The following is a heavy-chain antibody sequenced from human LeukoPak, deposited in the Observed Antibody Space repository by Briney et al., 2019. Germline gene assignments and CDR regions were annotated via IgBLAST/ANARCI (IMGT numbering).Heavy chain of an antibody. CDR2: IYYSGST. J-gene: IGHJ6*02. CDR3: AREATQRRYFDSDYGMDV. CDR1: GGSISSYY. Sequence: NSSETLSLTCTVSGGSISSYYWSWIRQPPGKGLEWIGYIYYSGSTNYNPSLKSRVTISVDTSKNQLSLKLSSVTAADTAVYYCAREATQRRYFDSDYGMDVWGQGTTVTVSS. D-gene: IGHD3-9*01. V-gene: IGHV4-59*01.